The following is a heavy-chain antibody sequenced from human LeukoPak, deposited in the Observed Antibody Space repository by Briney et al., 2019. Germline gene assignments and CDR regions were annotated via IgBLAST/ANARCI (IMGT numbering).Heavy chain of an antibody. J-gene: IGHJ4*02. D-gene: IGHD6-13*01. Sequence: ASVRVSCKASGYTFIDYGVSWVRQAPGQGLEWMGWIDTYRGSTNYAQNLQGRVTVTTDTSTTTVYMELGSLRSDDTAVYYCARPNTDAAGYYFDHWGQGTLVSVSS. CDR1: GYTFIDYG. V-gene: IGHV1-18*01. CDR3: ARPNTDAAGYYFDH. CDR2: IDTYRGST.